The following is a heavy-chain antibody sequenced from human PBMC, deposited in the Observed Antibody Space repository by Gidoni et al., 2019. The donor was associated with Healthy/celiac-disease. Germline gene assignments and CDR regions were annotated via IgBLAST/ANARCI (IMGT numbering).Heavy chain of an antibody. CDR3: ARGGLTVTTSKNWFFDL. J-gene: IGHJ2*01. CDR2: INPSGGCT. CDR1: GYTFTDYY. D-gene: IGHD4-17*01. V-gene: IGHV1-46*01. Sequence: QVQLVQSGAEVKKPGASVMVSCKASGYTFTDYYIHWVRQASGQGLEWMGIINPSGGCTIYAQKFQGRVTMTRDTSTSTVYMELSSLRSEDTAVYFCARGGLTVTTSKNWFFDLWGRGTLVTVSS.